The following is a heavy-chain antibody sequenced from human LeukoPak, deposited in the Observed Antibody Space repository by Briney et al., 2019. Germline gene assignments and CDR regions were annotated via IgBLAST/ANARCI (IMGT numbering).Heavy chain of an antibody. CDR3: AKTAGGGYYERDY. CDR1: GASISSSRSY. V-gene: IGHV4-39*01. Sequence: SETLSLTCTVSGASISSSRSYWGWIRQPPGKGLEWIGSIYYSGSTYYNPSLKSRVTISVDTSKNQFSLRLSSVTAADTAVYYCAKTAGGGYYERDYWGQGTPVTVSS. D-gene: IGHD1-26*01. CDR2: IYYSGST. J-gene: IGHJ4*02.